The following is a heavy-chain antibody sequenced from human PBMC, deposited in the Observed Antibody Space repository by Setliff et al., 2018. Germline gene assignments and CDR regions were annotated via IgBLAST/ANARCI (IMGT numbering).Heavy chain of an antibody. D-gene: IGHD3-10*01. CDR3: FGAGTCSY. J-gene: IGHJ4*02. CDR1: GLSYTNDW. Sequence: PGGSLRLSCTASGLSYTNDWVSWVRQAPGKGLEWLASINPHGSEKYYADSVKGRFTISRDNAKNSLSLQMDNLRTEDTAVYYCFGAGTCSYWGQGTLVTGSS. CDR2: INPHGSEK. V-gene: IGHV3-7*01.